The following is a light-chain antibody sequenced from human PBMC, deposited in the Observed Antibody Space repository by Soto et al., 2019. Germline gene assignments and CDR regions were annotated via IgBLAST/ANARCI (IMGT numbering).Light chain of an antibody. CDR1: QSVINNY. Sequence: EIVLTQSPCTLSLSPGERATLSCRASQSVINNYLAWYQQKPGKAPRLLIYGASNRATGIPERFSGSGSGTDFTLTISRLQPEDFAVYYCQQYGSSGTFGQGTKVDIK. CDR2: GAS. J-gene: IGKJ1*01. V-gene: IGKV3-20*01. CDR3: QQYGSSGT.